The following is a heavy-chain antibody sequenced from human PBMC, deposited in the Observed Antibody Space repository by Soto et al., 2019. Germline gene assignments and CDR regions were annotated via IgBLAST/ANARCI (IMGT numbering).Heavy chain of an antibody. J-gene: IGHJ5*02. D-gene: IGHD3-3*01. V-gene: IGHV4-31*11. CDR2: IYYSGSA. Sequence: PSETLSLTCAVSGFSISSGGYYWSWVRQHPGQGLEWIGYIYYSGSAYYNPSLKSRVSLSVDTSKNQFSLKLSSVTDADTAVYYCARGQRFSDWFDPWGQGTLVTVSS. CDR1: GFSISSGGYY. CDR3: ARGQRFSDWFDP.